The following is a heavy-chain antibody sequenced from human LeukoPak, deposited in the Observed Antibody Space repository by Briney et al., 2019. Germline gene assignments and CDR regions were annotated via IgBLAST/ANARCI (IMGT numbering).Heavy chain of an antibody. CDR2: INPKIADT. J-gene: IGHJ4*02. Sequence: ASVTVSCKASGYTFNDLYVHWVRQAPGQGLEWMGWINPKIADTIYAQSVRGRVTMTRDTSITTAYLELSSLRSDDTAVYYCARSLPYDNRNPHIDHWGQGTLITVSS. D-gene: IGHD3-22*01. V-gene: IGHV1-2*02. CDR3: ARSLPYDNRNPHIDH. CDR1: GYTFNDLY.